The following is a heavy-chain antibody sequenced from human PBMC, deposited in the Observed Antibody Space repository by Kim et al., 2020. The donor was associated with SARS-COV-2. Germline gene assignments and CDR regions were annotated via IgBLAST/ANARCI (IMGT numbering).Heavy chain of an antibody. CDR1: GFTFSSYA. D-gene: IGHD1-1*01. J-gene: IGHJ4*02. V-gene: IGHV3-23*01. Sequence: GGSLRLSCAASGFTFSSYAMIWVRQAPGKGLEWVSIVSGGGGATFYADSVKGRFTISRDNSKDTVYLQMNSLRAEDTAVYYCAPDWNHFDYWGQGTQVTVSS. CDR2: VSGGGGAT. CDR3: APDWNHFDY.